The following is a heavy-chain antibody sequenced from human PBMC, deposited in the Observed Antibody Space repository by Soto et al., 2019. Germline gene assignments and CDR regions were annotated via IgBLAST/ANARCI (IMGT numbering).Heavy chain of an antibody. CDR3: ARDMVGVTYWGAFDI. J-gene: IGHJ3*02. V-gene: IGHV3-48*03. D-gene: IGHD1-26*01. Sequence: PGGSLRLSCVASGFTFRNYEVSWVRQAPGKGLEWLSYMSTTGSTTYYADSVEGRFTISRDNAKNLLFLQMNDLRAEDTAVYYCARDMVGVTYWGAFDIWGQGTMVTVSS. CDR2: MSTTGSTT. CDR1: GFTFRNYE.